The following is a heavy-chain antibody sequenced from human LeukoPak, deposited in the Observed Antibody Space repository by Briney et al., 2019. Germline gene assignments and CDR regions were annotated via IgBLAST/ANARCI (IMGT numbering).Heavy chain of an antibody. CDR3: ARYYYDSSGYFADWRYFDY. V-gene: IGHV4-30-4*01. D-gene: IGHD3-22*01. Sequence: SETLSLTCTVSGGSISSGDYYWSWIRQPPGKGLEWIGYIYYSGSTYYNPSLKSRVTIPVDTSKNQFSLKLSSVTAADTAVYYCARYYYDSSGYFADWRYFDYWGQGTLVTVSS. J-gene: IGHJ4*02. CDR1: GGSISSGDYY. CDR2: IYYSGST.